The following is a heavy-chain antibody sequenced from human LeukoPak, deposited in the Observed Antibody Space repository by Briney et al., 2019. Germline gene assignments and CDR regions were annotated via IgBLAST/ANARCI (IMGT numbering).Heavy chain of an antibody. CDR1: GGSVSSNDYF. CDR2: VDYSGDT. D-gene: IGHD3/OR15-3a*01. Sequence: SETLSLTCTVSGGSVSSNDYFWGWIRQSAAKGLEWIGSVDYSGDTYYNPSLKSRLTISIDTSRNQFSLRLSSVTAAGADTAVYYCVREVNHYGLRRNSFDPWGQGLKVTVSS. V-gene: IGHV4-39*07. J-gene: IGHJ5*02. CDR3: VREVNHYGLRRNSFDP.